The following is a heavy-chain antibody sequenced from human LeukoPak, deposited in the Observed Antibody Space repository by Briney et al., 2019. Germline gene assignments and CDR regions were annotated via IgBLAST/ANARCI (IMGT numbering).Heavy chain of an antibody. CDR1: GFTVSSNY. CDR3: ARGYGPEYFQH. V-gene: IGHV3-53*01. Sequence: PGGSLRLSCAASGFTVSSNYMSWVRQAPGKGLEWVSVIYSGGSTYYADSVKGRFTISRGNSKNTLYLQMNSLRAEDTAVYYCARGYGPEYFQHWGQGTLVTVSS. D-gene: IGHD5-18*01. J-gene: IGHJ1*01. CDR2: IYSGGST.